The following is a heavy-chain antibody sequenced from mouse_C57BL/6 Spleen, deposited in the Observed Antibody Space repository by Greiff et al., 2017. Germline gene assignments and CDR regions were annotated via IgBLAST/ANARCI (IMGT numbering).Heavy chain of an antibody. V-gene: IGHV5-6*02. J-gene: IGHJ4*01. D-gene: IGHD2-4*01. CDR3: ASPYDYDAPDAMDY. CDR1: GSTFGTFG. CDR2: ISSGGSYT. Sequence: EVKLVESGGDLVKPGGSLKLSCAASGSTFGTFGMSWVRRTPDKRLGWVATISSGGSYTYYPDSVKGRFTISRDNAKNTLYLQMSSLKSEDTAMYYCASPYDYDAPDAMDYWGQGTSVTVSS.